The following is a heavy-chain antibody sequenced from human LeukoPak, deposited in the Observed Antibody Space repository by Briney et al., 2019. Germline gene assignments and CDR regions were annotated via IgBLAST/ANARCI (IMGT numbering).Heavy chain of an antibody. V-gene: IGHV1-2*02. CDR1: GYTFTGYY. CDR3: ARADVVITMIVVVPDY. D-gene: IGHD3-22*01. J-gene: IGHJ4*02. CDR2: IDPNSGGT. Sequence: GASVKVSCKASGYTFTGYYMHWVRQAPGQGLEWMGWIDPNSGGTNYAQKFQGRVTMTRDTSISTAYMELSRLRSDETAVYYCARADVVITMIVVVPDYWGQGTLVTVSS.